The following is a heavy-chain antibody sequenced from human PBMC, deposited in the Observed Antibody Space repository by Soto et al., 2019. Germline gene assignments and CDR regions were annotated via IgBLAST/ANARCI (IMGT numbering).Heavy chain of an antibody. CDR1: GFTFSSYA. J-gene: IGHJ5*02. Sequence: GGSLRLSCAASGFTFSSYAMSWVRQAPGKGLEWVSAISGSGGSTYYADSVKGRFTISRDNSKNTLYLQMNSLRAEDTAVYYCAKAPGFRGRFNWFDPWGQGTLVTVPQ. V-gene: IGHV3-23*01. CDR2: ISGSGGST. CDR3: AKAPGFRGRFNWFDP. D-gene: IGHD3-9*01.